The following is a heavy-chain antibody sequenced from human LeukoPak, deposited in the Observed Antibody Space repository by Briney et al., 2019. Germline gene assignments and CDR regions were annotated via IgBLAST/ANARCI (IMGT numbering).Heavy chain of an antibody. Sequence: SQTLSLTCTVSGGFISSDDYYWNWIRQPPGKGLEWIGYMYYSGSTYYNPSLKTRVVISKDKSKNQISLNLSSVTTADTAVYYCARDKWVKVGNSWRQYGMGVWGQGTTVTVSS. CDR2: MYYSGST. CDR1: GGFISSDDYY. J-gene: IGHJ6*02. V-gene: IGHV4-30-4*01. D-gene: IGHD6-13*01. CDR3: ARDKWVKVGNSWRQYGMGV.